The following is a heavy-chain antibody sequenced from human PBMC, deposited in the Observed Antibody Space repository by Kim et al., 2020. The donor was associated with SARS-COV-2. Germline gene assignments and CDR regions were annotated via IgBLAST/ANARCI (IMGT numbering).Heavy chain of an antibody. CDR1: GFTFTSSA. CDR2: IVVGSGNT. J-gene: IGHJ6*02. Sequence: SVKVSCKASGFTFTSSAVQWVRQARGQRLEWIGWIVVGSGNTNYAQKFQERVTITRDMSTSTAYMELSSLRSEDTAVYYCSAGQYSSSWYVFANPSLYYYYGMDVRGQRTTVTVSS. CDR3: SAGQYSSSWYVFANPSLYYYYGMDV. V-gene: IGHV1-58*01. D-gene: IGHD6-13*01.